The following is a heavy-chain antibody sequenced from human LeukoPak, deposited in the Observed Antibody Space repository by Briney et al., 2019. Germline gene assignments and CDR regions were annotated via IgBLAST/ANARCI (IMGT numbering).Heavy chain of an antibody. CDR2: VNPNSGHS. V-gene: IGHV1-8*01. CDR1: GYTFTSSD. Sequence: ASVKVSCKASGYTFTSSDINWVRQAAGQGLGWMGWVNPNSGHSGSAQKFQGRVTMTRNTSISTAYMELSSLRSEDTAVYYCVRLYYYGSGSFPYWGQGTLVTVSS. D-gene: IGHD3-10*01. CDR3: VRLYYYGSGSFPY. J-gene: IGHJ4*02.